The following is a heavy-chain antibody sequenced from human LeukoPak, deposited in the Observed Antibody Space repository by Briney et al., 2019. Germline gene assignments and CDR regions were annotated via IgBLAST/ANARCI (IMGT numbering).Heavy chain of an antibody. J-gene: IGHJ4*02. CDR1: GFTFSSYG. Sequence: GGSLRLSCAASGFTFSSYGMSWVRQAPGKGLEWGSAISGSGGSTYYADSVKGRFTISRDNSKNTLYLQMSSLRAEDTAVYYCAKGVAVAGTRPFDYWGQGTLVTVSS. D-gene: IGHD6-19*01. V-gene: IGHV3-23*01. CDR3: AKGVAVAGTRPFDY. CDR2: ISGSGGST.